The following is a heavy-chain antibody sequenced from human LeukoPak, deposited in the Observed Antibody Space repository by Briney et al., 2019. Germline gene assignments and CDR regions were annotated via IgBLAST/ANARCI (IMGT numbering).Heavy chain of an antibody. J-gene: IGHJ4*02. CDR2: IYYSGST. V-gene: IGHV4-61*08. Sequence: SETLSLTCTVSGGSISSGDYYWSWIRQPPGKGLEWIGYIYYSGSTNYNPSLKSRVTISVDTSKNQFSLKLSSVTAADTAVYYCAGEVGGYYDSSGYYQDYWGQGTLVTVSS. CDR1: GGSISSGDYY. D-gene: IGHD3-22*01. CDR3: AGEVGGYYDSSGYYQDY.